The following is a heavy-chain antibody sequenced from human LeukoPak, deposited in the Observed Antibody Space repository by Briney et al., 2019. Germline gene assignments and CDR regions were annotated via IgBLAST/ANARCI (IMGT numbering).Heavy chain of an antibody. J-gene: IGHJ4*02. CDR2: ISYDGSNK. V-gene: IGHV3-30*03. Sequence: GGSLRLSCAASGFTFSSNGMHWVRQAPGKGLEWVAVISYDGSNKDYADSVKGRFSISRDNAKNSLYLQMNSLRAEDTAVYYCARDPESDPDYWGQGTLVTVSS. CDR3: ARDPESDPDY. CDR1: GFTFSSNG.